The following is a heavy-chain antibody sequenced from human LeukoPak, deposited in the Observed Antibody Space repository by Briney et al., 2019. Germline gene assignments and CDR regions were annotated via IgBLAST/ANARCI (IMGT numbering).Heavy chain of an antibody. CDR1: GFTFSSYG. CDR3: ARGGGRRGDDYYYGMDV. J-gene: IGHJ6*02. D-gene: IGHD3-10*01. V-gene: IGHV3-33*01. CDR2: IWYDGSNK. Sequence: GGSLRLSCAASGFTFSSYGMHWVRQAPGKGLEWVAVIWYDGSNKYYADSVKGRFTISRDNSKNTRYMKMTSLRAEHTAVYYCARGGGRRGDDYYYGMDVWGQGTTVTVSS.